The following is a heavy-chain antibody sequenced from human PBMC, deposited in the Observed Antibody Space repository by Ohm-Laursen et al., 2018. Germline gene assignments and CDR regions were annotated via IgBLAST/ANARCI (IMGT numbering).Heavy chain of an antibody. V-gene: IGHV3-30*18. CDR2: ISFDGRNE. CDR3: AKMQYSGYDPDNDAFDI. J-gene: IGHJ3*02. Sequence: SLRLSCAASGFTFSTYGMNWVRQAPDKVLEWVAAISFDGRNEYYADSVKGRFTISRDNSMNRLYLQMGSLRPEDTAVYYCAKMQYSGYDPDNDAFDIWGQGTTVTVS. D-gene: IGHD5-12*01. CDR1: GFTFSTYG.